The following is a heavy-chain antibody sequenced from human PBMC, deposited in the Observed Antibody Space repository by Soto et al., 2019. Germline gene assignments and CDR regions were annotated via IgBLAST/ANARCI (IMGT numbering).Heavy chain of an antibody. CDR3: ARDCYYVYGSGFPNSGWFDP. V-gene: IGHV3-11*01. D-gene: IGHD3-10*01. CDR1: GFTFSDYY. Sequence: PGGSLRLSCGASGFTFSDYYMSWIRQAPGKGLEWVSYISSSGSTIYYADSVKGRFTISRDNAKNSLYLQMNSLRAEDTAVYYCARDCYYVYGSGFPNSGWFDPWGQGTLVTVSS. J-gene: IGHJ5*02. CDR2: ISSSGSTI.